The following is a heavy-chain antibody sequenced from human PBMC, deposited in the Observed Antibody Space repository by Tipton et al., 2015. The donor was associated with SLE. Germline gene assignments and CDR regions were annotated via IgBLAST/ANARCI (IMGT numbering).Heavy chain of an antibody. CDR1: GGSISGSSSYY. CDR3: ARRYSSAPFDY. D-gene: IGHD5-18*01. CDR2: IYFSGNT. V-gene: IGHV4-39*01. J-gene: IGHJ4*02. Sequence: TLSLTCTVSGGSISGSSSYYWAWIRQPSGKGLEWIGSIYFSGNTYYNPSLKGRVTISVDMSKNQFSLKLNSVTAADTAVYYCARRYSSAPFDYWGQGTLVNVSS.